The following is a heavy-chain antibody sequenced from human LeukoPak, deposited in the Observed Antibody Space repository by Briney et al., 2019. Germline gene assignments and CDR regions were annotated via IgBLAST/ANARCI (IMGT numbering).Heavy chain of an antibody. CDR3: ANNEGVVTPRPEFDY. J-gene: IGHJ4*02. V-gene: IGHV3-23*01. CDR2: ISGSGGST. D-gene: IGHD4-23*01. CDR1: GFTFSSYA. Sequence: QTGGSLRLSCAASGFTFSSYAMSWVRQAPGKGLEWVSAISGSGGSTYYADSVKGRFTISRDNSKNTLYLQMNSLRAEDTAVYYCANNEGVVTPRPEFDYWGQGTLVTVSS.